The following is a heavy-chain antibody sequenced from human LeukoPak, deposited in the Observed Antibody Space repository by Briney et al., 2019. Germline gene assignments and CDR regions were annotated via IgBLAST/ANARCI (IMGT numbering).Heavy chain of an antibody. J-gene: IGHJ5*02. Sequence: ASVKVSCKASGYTFTSYGISWVRQAPGQGLEWMGWISAYNGNTNYAQKLQGRVTMTTDTSTSTAYMELRSLRSDDTAVYYCASLKWEHNWFDPWGQGTLVTVSS. CDR3: ASLKWEHNWFDP. V-gene: IGHV1-18*01. CDR1: GYTFTSYG. CDR2: ISAYNGNT. D-gene: IGHD1-26*01.